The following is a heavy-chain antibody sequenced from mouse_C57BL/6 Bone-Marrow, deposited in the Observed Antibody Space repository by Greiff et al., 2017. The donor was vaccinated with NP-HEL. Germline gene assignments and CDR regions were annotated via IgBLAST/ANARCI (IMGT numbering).Heavy chain of an antibody. CDR2: IWWDDDK. CDR3: AGYSNYDYAMDY. D-gene: IGHD2-5*01. CDR1: GFSLSTFGMG. V-gene: IGHV8-8*01. Sequence: QVQLKESGPGILQPSQTLSLTCSFSGFSLSTFGMGVGWIRQPSGKGLEWLAHIWWDDDKYYNPALKSRLTISKDTSKNQVFLKIANVDTADTATYYCAGYSNYDYAMDYWGQGTSVTVSS. J-gene: IGHJ4*01.